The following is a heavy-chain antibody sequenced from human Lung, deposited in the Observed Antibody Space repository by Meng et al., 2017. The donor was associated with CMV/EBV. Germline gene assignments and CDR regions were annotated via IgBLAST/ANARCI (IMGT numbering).Heavy chain of an antibody. CDR2: IRRDSSAV. D-gene: IGHD1-26*01. V-gene: IGHV3-48*04. Sequence: GGSLRLXCAASGFSFSDYSMNWVRQAPGRGLEWVSYIRRDSSAVYYADSVQGRFTISTDNAKNPLYLQMNSLRAEDTAVYYCANLFGSIWESDYWGQGTLVTVSS. J-gene: IGHJ4*02. CDR3: ANLFGSIWESDY. CDR1: GFSFSDYS.